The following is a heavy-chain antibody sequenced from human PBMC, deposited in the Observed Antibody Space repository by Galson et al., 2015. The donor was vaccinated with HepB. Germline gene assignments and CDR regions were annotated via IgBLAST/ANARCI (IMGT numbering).Heavy chain of an antibody. CDR2: IYYSGST. V-gene: IGHV4-30-4*01. CDR3: ARIAYYYDSSGYYREYYFDY. Sequence: TLSLTCTVSGDSISSGDSYWSWIRQPPGKGLEWIGYIYYSGSTYYNPSLKSRVTISVDTSKNQFSLKLSSVTAADTAVYYCARIAYYYDSSGYYREYYFDYWGQGTLVTVSS. CDR1: GDSISSGDSY. D-gene: IGHD3-22*01. J-gene: IGHJ4*02.